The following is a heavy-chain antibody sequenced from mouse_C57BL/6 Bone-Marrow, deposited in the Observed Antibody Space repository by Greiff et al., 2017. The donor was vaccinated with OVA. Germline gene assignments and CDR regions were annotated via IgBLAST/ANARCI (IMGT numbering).Heavy chain of an antibody. Sequence: QVQLQQPGAELVKPGASVKLSCKASGYTFTSYWMQWVKQRPGQGLEWIGEIDPSDSYTNYNQKFKGKATLTVDTYSSTAYMQLSSLTSEDSAVYYCARGTTVVATDYAMDYWGQGTSVTVSS. CDR2: IDPSDSYT. CDR3: ARGTTVVATDYAMDY. CDR1: GYTFTSYW. J-gene: IGHJ4*01. V-gene: IGHV1-50*01. D-gene: IGHD1-1*01.